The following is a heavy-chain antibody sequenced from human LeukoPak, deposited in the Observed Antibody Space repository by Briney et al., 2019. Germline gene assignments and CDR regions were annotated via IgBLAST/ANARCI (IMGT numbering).Heavy chain of an antibody. CDR3: IRDEALWRLDY. V-gene: IGHV3-74*03. CDR1: GFTFSNHW. J-gene: IGHJ4*02. Sequence: GGSLRLSRAASGFTFSNHWMHWVRQVPGKGLVWVSRIDERGRNAMYADSVKGRFSISRDNAKNTVNLQMNSLRAEDTGVYYCIRDEALWRLDYWGQGTLVTVSS. D-gene: IGHD2-21*01. CDR2: IDERGRNA.